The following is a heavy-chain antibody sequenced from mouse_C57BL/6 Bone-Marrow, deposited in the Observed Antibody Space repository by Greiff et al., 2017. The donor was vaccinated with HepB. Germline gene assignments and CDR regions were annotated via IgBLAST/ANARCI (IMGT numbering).Heavy chain of an antibody. CDR1: GFSLSTFGMG. CDR2: IWWDDDK. V-gene: IGHV8-8*01. CDR3: ARMRGVMTGPSMDY. D-gene: IGHD2-2*01. Sequence: QVTLKECGPGILQPSQTLSLICSFSGFSLSTFGMGVGWIRQPSGKGLEWLAHIWWDDDKYYNPALKSRLTISKDTSKNQVFLKIANVDTADTATYYCARMRGVMTGPSMDYWGQGTSVTVSS. J-gene: IGHJ4*01.